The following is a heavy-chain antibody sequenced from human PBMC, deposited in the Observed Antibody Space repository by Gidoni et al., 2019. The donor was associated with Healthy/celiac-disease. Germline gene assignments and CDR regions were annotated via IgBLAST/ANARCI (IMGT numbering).Heavy chain of an antibody. CDR1: GGSISSGGYY. V-gene: IGHV4-31*03. Sequence: QVQLQESGPGLVKPSQTLSLTCTVSGGSISSGGYYWSWIRQHPGKGLEWIGYIYYSGSTYYNPSLKSRVTISVDTSKNQFSLKLSSVTAADTAVYYCAREVWRDVVVPAPVDPGAFDIWGQGTMVTVSS. D-gene: IGHD2-2*01. CDR3: AREVWRDVVVPAPVDPGAFDI. J-gene: IGHJ3*02. CDR2: IYYSGST.